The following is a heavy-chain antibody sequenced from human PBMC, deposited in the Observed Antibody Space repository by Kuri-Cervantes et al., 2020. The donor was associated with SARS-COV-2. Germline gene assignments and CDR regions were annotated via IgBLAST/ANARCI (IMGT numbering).Heavy chain of an antibody. CDR2: ISYDGSNK. D-gene: IGHD3-3*01. J-gene: IGHJ4*02. CDR3: AKELLDFWSGSFGY. Sequence: GGSLRLSCAASGFTFSSYGMHWVRQAPGKGLEWVAVISYDGSNKYYADSVKGRFTISRDNSKNTLYLQMNSLRAEDTAVYYCAKELLDFWSGSFGYWGQGTLVTVSS. CDR1: GFTFSSYG. V-gene: IGHV3-30*18.